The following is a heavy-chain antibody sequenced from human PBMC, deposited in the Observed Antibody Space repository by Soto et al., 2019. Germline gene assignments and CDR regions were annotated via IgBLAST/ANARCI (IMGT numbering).Heavy chain of an antibody. CDR3: ARDRVAVAGTCDY. Sequence: QVQLVESGGGVVQPGRSLRLSCAASGFTFSSYAMHWVRQAPGKGREWGAVLSYDGSNKYYADSVKGRFTISQDNSKNTLYLQMNRLRAEDTAVYYCARDRVAVAGTCDYWGQGTLVTVSS. D-gene: IGHD6-19*01. V-gene: IGHV3-30-3*01. CDR2: LSYDGSNK. CDR1: GFTFSSYA. J-gene: IGHJ4*02.